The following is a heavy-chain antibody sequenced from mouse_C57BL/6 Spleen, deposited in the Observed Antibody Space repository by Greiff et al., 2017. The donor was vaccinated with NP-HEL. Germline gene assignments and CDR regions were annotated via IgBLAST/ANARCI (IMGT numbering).Heavy chain of an antibody. CDR1: GFTFSDYG. Sequence: EVQLVESGGGLVQPGGSLKLSCAASGFTFSDYGMAWVRQAPRKGPEWVAFISNLAYSIYYADTVTGRFTISSENAKNTLYLEMSSLRSEDTAMYYCARPVGLGYAMDYWGQGTSVTVSS. V-gene: IGHV5-15*01. CDR2: ISNLAYSI. J-gene: IGHJ4*01. D-gene: IGHD1-1*01. CDR3: ARPVGLGYAMDY.